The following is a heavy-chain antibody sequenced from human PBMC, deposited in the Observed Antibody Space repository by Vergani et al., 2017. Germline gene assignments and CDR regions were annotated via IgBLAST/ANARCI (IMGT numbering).Heavy chain of an antibody. D-gene: IGHD6-6*01. CDR1: GGTFSSYA. CDR3: AVPESYSSSSHVFDY. CDR2: IIPIFGTA. V-gene: IGHV1-69*01. Sequence: QVQLVQSGAEVKKPGSSVKVSCKASGGTFSSYAISWVRKAPGQGLEWMGGIIPIFGTANYGQKFQGRVTITADESTSTAYMELSSLRSEDTAVYYCAVPESYSSSSHVFDYWGQGTLVTVSS. J-gene: IGHJ4*02.